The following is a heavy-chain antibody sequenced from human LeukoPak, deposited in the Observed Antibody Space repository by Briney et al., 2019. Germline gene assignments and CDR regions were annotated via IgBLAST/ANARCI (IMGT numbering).Heavy chain of an antibody. CDR3: ASLLRPYYFDY. V-gene: IGHV4-34*01. J-gene: IGHJ4*02. CDR1: GGSFSGYY. Sequence: SETLSLTCAVYGGSFSGYYWSWIRQPPGKGVEGMGEINHSGSTNYNTSLKSRVTISVDTSKNQFSLKLSSVTAADTAVYYCASLLRPYYFDYWGQGTLVTVSS. CDR2: INHSGST. D-gene: IGHD4-17*01.